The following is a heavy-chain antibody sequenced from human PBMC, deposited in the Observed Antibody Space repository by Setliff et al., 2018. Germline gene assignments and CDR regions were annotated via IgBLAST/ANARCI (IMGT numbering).Heavy chain of an antibody. V-gene: IGHV4-38-2*01. D-gene: IGHD3-10*01. Sequence: TSETLSLTCAVSGYSISSAYYWGWIRQPPGKGLEWIGSIHSGTTYYNPSLKSRVTISVDTSKNQIFLKLSSVTAADTAVYYCARGRYYGSGSHLFDPWGQGTLVTVSS. J-gene: IGHJ5*02. CDR1: GYSISSAYY. CDR2: IHSGTT. CDR3: ARGRYYGSGSHLFDP.